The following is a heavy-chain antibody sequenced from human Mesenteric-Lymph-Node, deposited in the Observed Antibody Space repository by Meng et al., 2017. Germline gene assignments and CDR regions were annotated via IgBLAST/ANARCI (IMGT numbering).Heavy chain of an antibody. CDR1: GTSINNYY. J-gene: IGHJ6*02. CDR2: IFYTGTT. Sequence: ESLKISCTVSGTSINNYYWSWIRQPPGKGLEWIAYIFYTGTTSYNPSLKSRVTMSVDTSKNQFSLKLSSVTAADAAVYHCVRATTVTTYRAYYYGLDVWGQGTTVTVSS. V-gene: IGHV4-59*01. D-gene: IGHD4-17*01. CDR3: VRATTVTTYRAYYYGLDV.